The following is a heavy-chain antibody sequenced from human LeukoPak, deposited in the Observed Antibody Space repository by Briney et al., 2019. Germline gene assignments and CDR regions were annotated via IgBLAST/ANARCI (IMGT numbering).Heavy chain of an antibody. J-gene: IGHJ4*02. Sequence: GGSLRLSCAASGFTFSSYAMSWVRQAPGKGLEWVSAISGSGGSTYYADSVKGRFTISRDNSKNTLYLQMNSLRAEDTAVYYCARDSWSSGWYPSYYFDYWGQGTLVTVSS. D-gene: IGHD6-19*01. V-gene: IGHV3-23*01. CDR1: GFTFSSYA. CDR3: ARDSWSSGWYPSYYFDY. CDR2: ISGSGGST.